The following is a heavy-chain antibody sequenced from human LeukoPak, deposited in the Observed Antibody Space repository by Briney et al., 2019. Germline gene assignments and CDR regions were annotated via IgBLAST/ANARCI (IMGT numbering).Heavy chain of an antibody. V-gene: IGHV1-18*01. CDR3: ARSHSSSLRAPFGY. J-gene: IGHJ4*02. CDR2: INPYNGNT. D-gene: IGHD3-22*01. CDR1: GYTFSNYG. Sequence: ASVKVSCKAPGYTFSNYGIIWVRQAPGKGLEWMGWINPYNGNTNFGQKVQGRLTMTTDTTTRTAYMELRNLRSGDTAVYYCARSHSSSLRAPFGYWGQGTLVTVSS.